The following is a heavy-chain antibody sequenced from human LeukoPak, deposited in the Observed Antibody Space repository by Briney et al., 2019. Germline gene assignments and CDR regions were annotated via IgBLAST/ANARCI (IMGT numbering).Heavy chain of an antibody. Sequence: SETLSLTCTVSGGSISSYYWSWIRQPPGKGLEWIGYIYYSGSTNYNPSLKSRVTISVDTSKNQFSLKLSSVTAADTAVYYCARRRQPPAPFDYWGQGTLVTVSS. CDR1: GGSISSYY. D-gene: IGHD5-18*01. V-gene: IGHV4-59*08. CDR2: IYYSGST. J-gene: IGHJ4*02. CDR3: ARRRQPPAPFDY.